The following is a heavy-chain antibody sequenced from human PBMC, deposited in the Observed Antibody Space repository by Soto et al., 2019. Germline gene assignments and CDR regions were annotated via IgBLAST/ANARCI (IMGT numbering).Heavy chain of an antibody. D-gene: IGHD2-2*01. CDR1: GYSFTSYW. CDR3: ARQDCSSTSCFIDY. V-gene: IGHV5-51*01. Sequence: GDSLKLSCKGSGYSFTSYWIGWVRQMPGKGLEWMGIIYPGDSDTRYSPSFQGQVTISADKSISTAYLQWSSLKASDTAMYYCARQDCSSTSCFIDYWGQGTLVTVSS. J-gene: IGHJ4*02. CDR2: IYPGDSDT.